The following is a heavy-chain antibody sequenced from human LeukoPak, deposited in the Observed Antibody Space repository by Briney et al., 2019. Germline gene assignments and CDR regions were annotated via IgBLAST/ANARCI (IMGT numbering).Heavy chain of an antibody. CDR3: ARDLKGYSTH. Sequence: GGSLRLSCAGSGFALKSYSLTWVRQAPGKGLEWVSSITSTSSYMYQADSVKGRFTISRDNAKNSLYLQMNSLRGEDTAVYYCARDLKGYSTHWGQGTLVTVSS. CDR2: ITSTSSYM. D-gene: IGHD5-12*01. CDR1: GFALKSYS. V-gene: IGHV3-21*01. J-gene: IGHJ4*02.